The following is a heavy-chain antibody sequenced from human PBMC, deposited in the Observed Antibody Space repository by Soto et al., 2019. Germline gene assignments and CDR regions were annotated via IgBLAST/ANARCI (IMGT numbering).Heavy chain of an antibody. CDR1: LFTFSSYA. V-gene: IGHV3-23*01. Sequence: SLRLSCSASLFTFSSYAMSWVLQSPFKGLEWVSAISGSGGSTYYADSVKGRFTISRDNSKNTLYLQMNSLRAEDTAVYYCAKGGNSFYYYGMDVWGQGTTVTVSS. CDR2: ISGSGGST. J-gene: IGHJ6*02. D-gene: IGHD5-18*01. CDR3: AKGGNSFYYYGMDV.